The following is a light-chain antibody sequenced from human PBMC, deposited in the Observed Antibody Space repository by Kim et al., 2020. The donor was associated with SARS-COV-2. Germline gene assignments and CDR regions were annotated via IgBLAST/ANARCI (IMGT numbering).Light chain of an antibody. CDR1: QSISSW. V-gene: IGKV1-5*03. CDR2: KTS. CDR3: QQYNISPWT. Sequence: ASVGDRVTITCRASQSISSWLAWYQQKPGKAPKLLIYKTSNLERGVPSRFSGSGSGTEFTLTISSLQPDDFATYYCQQYNISPWTFGQGTKVDIK. J-gene: IGKJ1*01.